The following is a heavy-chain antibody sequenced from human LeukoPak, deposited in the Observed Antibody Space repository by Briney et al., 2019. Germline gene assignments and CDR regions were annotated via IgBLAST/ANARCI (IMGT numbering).Heavy chain of an antibody. CDR3: AKGSYGGNSGPYFDY. CDR1: GDSASSNSAA. CDR2: TYYRSKWYN. V-gene: IGHV6-1*01. J-gene: IGHJ4*02. Sequence: SQTLSLTCAISGDSASSNSAAWNWIRQSPSRGLEWLGRTYYRSKWYNDYAVSVKSRIAINPDTSKNQFSLQLNSVTPEDTAVYYCAKGSYGGNSGPYFDYWGQGTLVTVSS. D-gene: IGHD4-23*01.